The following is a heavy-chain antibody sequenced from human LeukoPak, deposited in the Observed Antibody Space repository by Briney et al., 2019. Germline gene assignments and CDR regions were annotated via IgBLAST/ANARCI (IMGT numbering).Heavy chain of an antibody. V-gene: IGHV3-66*01. Sequence: GGSLRLSCAASGFTVSSNYMNWVRQAPGKGLEWVSMIYPNGNTFYTDSVKGRFTISRDNAKDSLYLQMNSLRAEDAAVYYCATYLSYCGGDCPGYFQHWGQGTLVTVSS. D-gene: IGHD2-21*01. CDR3: ATYLSYCGGDCPGYFQH. J-gene: IGHJ1*01. CDR2: IYPNGNT. CDR1: GFTVSSNY.